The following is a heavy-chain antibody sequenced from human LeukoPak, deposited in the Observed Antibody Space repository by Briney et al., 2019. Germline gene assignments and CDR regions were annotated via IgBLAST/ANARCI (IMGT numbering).Heavy chain of an antibody. CDR1: GGAISSSNYY. D-gene: IGHD6-25*01. CDR2: VYYGRSP. CDR3: ARSSGTGTFSY. Sequence: SETLSLTCTVSGGAISSSNYYWAWIRQPPGKGLEWIGSVYYGRSPYFNPSLESRATISVDTSKNHFSLKMSSVTAADTAVYYCARSSGTGTFSYWGQGTLVTVSS. J-gene: IGHJ4*02. V-gene: IGHV4-39*02.